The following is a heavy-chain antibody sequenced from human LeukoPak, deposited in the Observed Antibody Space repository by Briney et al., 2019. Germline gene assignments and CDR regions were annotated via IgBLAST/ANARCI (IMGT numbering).Heavy chain of an antibody. CDR1: GGSISSGDYY. CDR3: ARARVVVAAVFDY. Sequence: SETLSLTCTVSGGSISSGDYYWSWIRQPPGKGLEWIGYIYYSGSTYYNPSLKSRVTISVDTSKNQFSLKLSSVTAADTAVYYCARARVVVAAVFDYWGQGTLVTVSS. J-gene: IGHJ4*02. CDR2: IYYSGST. D-gene: IGHD2-15*01. V-gene: IGHV4-30-4*01.